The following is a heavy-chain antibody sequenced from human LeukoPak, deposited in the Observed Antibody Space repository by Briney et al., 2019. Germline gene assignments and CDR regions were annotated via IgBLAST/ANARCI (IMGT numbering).Heavy chain of an antibody. CDR3: ARGQIPMTTVTLGYMDV. CDR2: IIPIFGTA. J-gene: IGHJ6*03. V-gene: IGHV1-69*05. Sequence: SVKVSCKASGGTFSSYAISWVRQAPGQGLEWMGGIIPIFGTANYAQKFQGRVTITTDESTSTAYMELSSLRSEDTAVYYCARGQIPMTTVTLGYMDVWGKGTTVTVSS. CDR1: GGTFSSYA. D-gene: IGHD4-11*01.